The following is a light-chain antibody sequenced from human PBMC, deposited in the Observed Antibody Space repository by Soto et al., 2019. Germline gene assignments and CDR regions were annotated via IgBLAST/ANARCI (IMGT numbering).Light chain of an antibody. V-gene: IGKV3-11*01. CDR3: QQRSNWPPEIT. Sequence: EIVLTQSPATLSLSPGERATLSCRASQSVTNYLAWYQQKPGQAPSLLIYGASNRATGIPARFSGSGSGTDFTLTISSLEPEDFAVYYGQQRSNWPPEITFGQGTRLEI. CDR1: QSVTNY. CDR2: GAS. J-gene: IGKJ5*01.